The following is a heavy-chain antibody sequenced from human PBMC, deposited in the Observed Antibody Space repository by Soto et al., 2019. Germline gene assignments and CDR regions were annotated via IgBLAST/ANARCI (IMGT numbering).Heavy chain of an antibody. Sequence: GGSLRLSCAASGFTFGYYWMSWVRQAPGKGLEWLATIKWDASEKKYVDSVKGRFTMSRDNAKNSVYLQMNSLRAEDTAVYYCARVVGALHYWGQGTLVTVSS. V-gene: IGHV3-7*01. CDR2: IKWDASEK. D-gene: IGHD1-26*01. CDR3: ARVVGALHY. J-gene: IGHJ4*02. CDR1: GFTFGYYW.